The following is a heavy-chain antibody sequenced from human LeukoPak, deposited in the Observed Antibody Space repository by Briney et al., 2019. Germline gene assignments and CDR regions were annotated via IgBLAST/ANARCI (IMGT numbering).Heavy chain of an antibody. D-gene: IGHD3-16*01. CDR2: SYCSGEST. CDR3: AKDYAVGSIDY. CDR1: GFTFNGFD. V-gene: IGHV3-23*01. Sequence: GGSLTLSCAACGFTFNGFDMSWLRQAPGKGREGVSYSYCSGESTIYADSARDRFTISRGNSKNTVSLQKESLRTEDTALYYCAKDYAVGSIDYWGQGTLVTVSS. J-gene: IGHJ4*02.